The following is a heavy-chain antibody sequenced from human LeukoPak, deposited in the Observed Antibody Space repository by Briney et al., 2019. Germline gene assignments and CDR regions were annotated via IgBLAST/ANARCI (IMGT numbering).Heavy chain of an antibody. Sequence: SETLSLTCAVYGGSFSGYYWSWIRQPPGKWLEWIGEINHSGSTNYNPSLKSRVTISVDTSKNQFSLKLSSVTAADTAVYYCTRGSIAYYYMDVWGKGTTVTISS. V-gene: IGHV4-34*01. CDR3: TRGSIAYYYMDV. CDR2: INHSGST. CDR1: GGSFSGYY. J-gene: IGHJ6*03. D-gene: IGHD3-22*01.